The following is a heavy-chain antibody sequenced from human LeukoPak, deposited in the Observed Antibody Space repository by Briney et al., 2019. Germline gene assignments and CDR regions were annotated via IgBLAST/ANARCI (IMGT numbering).Heavy chain of an antibody. CDR1: GHTFTTYD. CDR2: MNHTSGNT. V-gene: IGHV1-8*01. J-gene: IGHJ4*02. Sequence: ASVKVSCKASGHTFTTYDLNWVRQATGQGLEWMGCMNHTSGNTGYAQKFQGSVTMTRNISITTAYMELSNLTSEDTAVYYCARRIRGAPTDYWGQGTLVTVSS. CDR3: ARRIRGAPTDY. D-gene: IGHD3-10*01.